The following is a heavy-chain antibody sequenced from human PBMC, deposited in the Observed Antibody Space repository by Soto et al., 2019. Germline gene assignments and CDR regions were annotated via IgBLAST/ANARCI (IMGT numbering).Heavy chain of an antibody. CDR2: ISAHNGNT. D-gene: IGHD3-10*01. CDR3: ARGGYGAY. V-gene: IGHV1-18*01. J-gene: IGHJ4*02. CDR1: GYGFTTYG. Sequence: QVHLVQSGAEVKKPGASVKVSCKGSGYGFTTYGITWVRQAPGQGLEWMAWISAHNGNTNYAQKLQGRVTVTRDTSTSTAYMELRSLRTDDTAVYYCARGGYGAYWGQGAVVTVSS.